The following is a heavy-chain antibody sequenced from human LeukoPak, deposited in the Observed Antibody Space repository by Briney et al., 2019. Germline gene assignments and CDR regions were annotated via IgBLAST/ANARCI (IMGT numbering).Heavy chain of an antibody. CDR2: FDPEDGET. CDR3: ATDLRFPGVAVAATRY. V-gene: IGHV1-24*01. D-gene: IGHD6-19*01. Sequence: GASVKVSCKVSGYTLTELSMHWVRQAPGKGLEWMGGFDPEDGETICAQKFQGRVTMTEDTSTDTAYMELSSLRSEDTAVYYCATDLRFPGVAVAATRYWGQGTLVTVSS. CDR1: GYTLTELS. J-gene: IGHJ4*02.